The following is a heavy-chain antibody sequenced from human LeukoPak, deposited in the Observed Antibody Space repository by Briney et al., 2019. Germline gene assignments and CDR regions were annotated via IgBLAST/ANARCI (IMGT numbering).Heavy chain of an antibody. Sequence: AGGSLRLSCAASRFTFSSYSMNWVRQAPGKGLEWISYISSSSSTIYYADSVKGRFTVSRDNSKNTLYPQMNSLRAEDTAVYYCVSGTCGGSCYILDYWGQGTLVTVSS. D-gene: IGHD2-15*01. J-gene: IGHJ4*02. V-gene: IGHV3-48*01. CDR1: RFTFSSYS. CDR3: VSGTCGGSCYILDY. CDR2: ISSSSSTI.